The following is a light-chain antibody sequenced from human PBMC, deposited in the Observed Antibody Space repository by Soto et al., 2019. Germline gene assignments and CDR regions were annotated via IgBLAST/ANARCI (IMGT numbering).Light chain of an antibody. CDR3: ASYAGIKLFV. CDR2: EVT. CDR1: SSDVGGYNY. J-gene: IGLJ1*01. Sequence: QSALTQPPSASGSPGQSLTISCTGTSSDVGGYNYVSWYQQRPGKAPKLVIYEVTKRPSGVPDRFSGSKSGSTASLTVSGLQADDEAEYYCASYAGIKLFVFGSGTKLTVL. V-gene: IGLV2-8*01.